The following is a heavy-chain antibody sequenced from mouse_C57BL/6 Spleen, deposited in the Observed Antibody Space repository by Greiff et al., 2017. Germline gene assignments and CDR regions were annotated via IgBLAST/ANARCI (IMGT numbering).Heavy chain of an antibody. V-gene: IGHV2-9*01. CDR3: AKHVNDGYYGWFAY. D-gene: IGHD2-3*01. Sequence: VMLVESGPGLVAPSQSLSITCTVSGFSLTSYGVDWVRQPPGKGLEWLGVIWGGGSTNYNSALRSRLSISKDNSKSPVFLKMNSLQTDDTAMYYCAKHVNDGYYGWFAYWGQGTLVTVSA. CDR1: GFSLTSYG. J-gene: IGHJ3*01. CDR2: IWGGGST.